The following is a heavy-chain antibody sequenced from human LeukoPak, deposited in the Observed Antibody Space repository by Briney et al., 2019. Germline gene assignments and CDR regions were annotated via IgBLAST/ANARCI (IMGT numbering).Heavy chain of an antibody. CDR3: ARVPLYCSSTSCTDAFDI. CDR2: INHSGST. D-gene: IGHD2-2*01. V-gene: IGHV4-34*01. CDR1: GGSFSGYY. J-gene: IGHJ3*02. Sequence: SETLSLTCAVYGGSFSGYYWSWLRQPPGKGLEWIGEINHSGSTNYNPSLKSRVTISVDTSKNQFSLKLSSVTAADTAVYYCARVPLYCSSTSCTDAFDIWGQGTMVTVSS.